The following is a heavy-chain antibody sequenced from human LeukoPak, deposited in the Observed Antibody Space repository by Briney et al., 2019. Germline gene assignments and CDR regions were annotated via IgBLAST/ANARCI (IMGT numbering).Heavy chain of an antibody. V-gene: IGHV3-30*02. J-gene: IGHJ4*02. Sequence: GGSLRLSCAASGFTFSSYGMHWFRQAPGKGLEWVAFIRYDGSNKYYADSVKGRFTISRDNSKNTLYLQMNSLRAEDTAVYYCANFGAWYVSSGYYFDYWGQGTLVTVSS. CDR1: GFTFSSYG. D-gene: IGHD3-22*01. CDR2: IRYDGSNK. CDR3: ANFGAWYVSSGYYFDY.